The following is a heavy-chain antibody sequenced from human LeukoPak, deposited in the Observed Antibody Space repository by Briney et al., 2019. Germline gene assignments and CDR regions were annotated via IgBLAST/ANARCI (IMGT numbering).Heavy chain of an antibody. J-gene: IGHJ4*02. Sequence: PSETLSLTCTVSGGSISSYYWSWIRQPPGKGLEWIGYIYYSGSTIYNPSLKSRVTISVDTSKNQFSLKLSSVTAADTAVYYCARYGDCVFDLWGRGTLVKVSS. CDR2: IYYSGST. D-gene: IGHD4-17*01. CDR1: GGSISSYY. V-gene: IGHV4-59*01. CDR3: ARYGDCVFDL.